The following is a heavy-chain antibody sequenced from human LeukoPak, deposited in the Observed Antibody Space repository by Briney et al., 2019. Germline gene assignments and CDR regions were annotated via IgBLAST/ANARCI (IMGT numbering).Heavy chain of an antibody. V-gene: IGHV1-2*02. CDR2: IYPNSGGT. CDR3: AICRGWQQLVPFDN. CDR1: GYTFTGYY. D-gene: IGHD6-13*01. J-gene: IGHJ4*02. Sequence: ASVRVSSKASGYTFTGYYMHWVRQAPGQGVEWMGWIYPNSGGTNYAQKFQGRVTMTRDTSISTAYMELSRLRSDDTAVYYCAICRGWQQLVPFDNWGQGTLVTVSS.